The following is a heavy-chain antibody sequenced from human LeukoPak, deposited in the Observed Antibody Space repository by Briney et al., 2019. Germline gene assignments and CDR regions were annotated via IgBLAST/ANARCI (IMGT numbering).Heavy chain of an antibody. J-gene: IGHJ4*02. V-gene: IGHV3-66*02. Sequence: TGGSLRLSCAASGFTVSSNYMSWVRQAPGKGLEWVSVIYSGGSTYYADSVKGRFTISRDNSKNTLYLQMNSLRAEDTAVYYCARGIHYYDSSGSAAFDYWGQGTLVTVSS. CDR2: IYSGGST. CDR3: ARGIHYYDSSGSAAFDY. CDR1: GFTVSSNY. D-gene: IGHD3-22*01.